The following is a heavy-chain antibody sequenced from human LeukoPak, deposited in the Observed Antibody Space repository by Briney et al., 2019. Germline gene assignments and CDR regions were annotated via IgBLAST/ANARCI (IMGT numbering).Heavy chain of an antibody. Sequence: GGSLRLSCAASGFTFSSYSMNWVRQAPGKGLEWVSSISSSSSYIYYADSVKGRFTISRDNAKNSLYLQMNSLRAEDTAVYYCARGLRCYYGSGSHDDYWGQGTLVTVSS. CDR2: ISSSSSYI. V-gene: IGHV3-21*01. CDR3: ARGLRCYYGSGSHDDY. J-gene: IGHJ4*02. CDR1: GFTFSSYS. D-gene: IGHD3-10*01.